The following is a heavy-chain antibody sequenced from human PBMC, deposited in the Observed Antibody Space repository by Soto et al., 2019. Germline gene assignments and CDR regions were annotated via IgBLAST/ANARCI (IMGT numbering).Heavy chain of an antibody. CDR2: ISGRGRTT. CDR3: XRTPYYCWSTSQYLFDH. CDR1: GFTFSNHA. D-gene: IGHD2-2*01. Sequence: GGSLRLSCTASGFTFSNHAMCWVRQAPGKGLEWVSGISGRGRTTFYADSVKGRFTISRDNSKKTLYLQMNSLRAEDAAVYYSXRTPYYCWSTSQYLFDHWGQGTLVTVSS. V-gene: IGHV3-23*01. J-gene: IGHJ4*02.